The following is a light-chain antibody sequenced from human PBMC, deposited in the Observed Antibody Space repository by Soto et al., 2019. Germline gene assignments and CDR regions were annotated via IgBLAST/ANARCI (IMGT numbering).Light chain of an antibody. J-gene: IGKJ4*01. V-gene: IGKV3-20*01. CDR2: DAS. CDR3: QQYGSTPLT. Sequence: EIVLTQSPGTLSLSPGETATLSCRASQSVRSNYLAWYQQKPGQAPRFLIYDASSRATGIPDRFSGSGSGTDFTLTISRLEPEGFAVYYCQQYGSTPLTFGGGTKVDI. CDR1: QSVRSNY.